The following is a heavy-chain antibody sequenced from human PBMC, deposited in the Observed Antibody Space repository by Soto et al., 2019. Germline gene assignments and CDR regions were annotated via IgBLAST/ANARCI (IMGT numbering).Heavy chain of an antibody. CDR3: AKDLTFLDQYYFDY. CDR2: ISYDGSNK. V-gene: IGHV3-30*18. D-gene: IGHD3-3*01. Sequence: GGSLRLSCAASGFTFSSYGMHWVRQAPGKGLEWVAVISYDGSNKYYADSVKGRFTISRDNSKNTLYLQMNSLRAEDTAVYYCAKDLTFLDQYYFDYWGQGTLVTVSS. CDR1: GFTFSSYG. J-gene: IGHJ4*02.